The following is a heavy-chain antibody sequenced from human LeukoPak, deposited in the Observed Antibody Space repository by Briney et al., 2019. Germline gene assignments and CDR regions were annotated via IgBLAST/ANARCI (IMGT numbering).Heavy chain of an antibody. CDR2: ISAYNGNT. CDR1: GDTFTKYD. V-gene: IGHV1-18*01. D-gene: IGHD3-3*01. J-gene: IGHJ6*02. Sequence: GASVKVSCKASGDTFTKYDINWVRQAPGQGLEWMGWISAYNGNTNYAQKLQGRVTMTTDTSTSTAYMELRSLRSDDTAVYYCARDRAYDFWSGFSLYYYYYYGMDVWGQGTTVTVSS. CDR3: ARDRAYDFWSGFSLYYYYYYGMDV.